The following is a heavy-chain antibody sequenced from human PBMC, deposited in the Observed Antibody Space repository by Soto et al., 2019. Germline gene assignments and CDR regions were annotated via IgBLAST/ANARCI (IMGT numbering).Heavy chain of an antibody. V-gene: IGHV3-23*01. CDR1: GFPFSTSG. J-gene: IGHJ4*02. D-gene: IGHD2-21*01. CDR3: ATARHCSRDACPAAE. CDR2: IGPNPANT. Sequence: LRLSCAASGFPFSTSGMLWVRQPPGEGLEWVSAIGPNPANTNYRDSVKGRFTISRDNSRNTVFLQMSALRAEDTARYYCATARHCSRDACPAAEWGQGTLVTV.